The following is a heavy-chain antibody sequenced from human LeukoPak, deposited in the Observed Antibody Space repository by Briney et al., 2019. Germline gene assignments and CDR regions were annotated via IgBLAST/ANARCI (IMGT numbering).Heavy chain of an antibody. J-gene: IGHJ4*02. V-gene: IGHV3-48*02. CDR1: GFAFSDYS. D-gene: IGHD5-18*01. Sequence: PGGSLRLSCAASGFAFSDYSMNWVRQAPGKGLEWVSYISSRVNTIHYADSVKGRFTISRDNAKNSLYLEMNSLRDEDTAVYYCARVHRGYSYGRLDYWGQGTPVTVSS. CDR2: ISSRVNTI. CDR3: ARVHRGYSYGRLDY.